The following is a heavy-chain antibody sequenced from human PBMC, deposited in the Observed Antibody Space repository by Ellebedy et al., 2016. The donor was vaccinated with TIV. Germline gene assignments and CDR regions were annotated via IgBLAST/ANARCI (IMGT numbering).Heavy chain of an antibody. CDR2: INPNSGGT. D-gene: IGHD2-15*01. CDR1: GYTFTGYY. V-gene: IGHV1-2*04. CDR3: ARDYCSGGSCYGGKDAFDI. Sequence: ASVKVSCKASGYTFTGYYMHWVRQVPGQGLEWMGWINPNSGGTKYAQNFQGWVTMTRDTSISTAYMELSRLRSDDTAVYYCARDYCSGGSCYGGKDAFDIWGQGTMVTVSS. J-gene: IGHJ3*02.